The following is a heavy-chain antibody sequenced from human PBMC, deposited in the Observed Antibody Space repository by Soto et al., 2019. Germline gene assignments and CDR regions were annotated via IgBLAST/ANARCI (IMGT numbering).Heavy chain of an antibody. CDR3: ARGGQLVRFNWFDT. D-gene: IGHD6-6*01. CDR1: VFTFSSYA. Sequence: GGSLRLSCAASVFTFSSYAMHFVRQPPGKRLEGVVVISYDGSNKYYADSVKGRFTISRDHSKNTLYLQMNGLRGEDTAVYYCARGGQLVRFNWFDTWGKGT. CDR2: ISYDGSNK. J-gene: IGHJ5*02. V-gene: IGHV3-30-3*01.